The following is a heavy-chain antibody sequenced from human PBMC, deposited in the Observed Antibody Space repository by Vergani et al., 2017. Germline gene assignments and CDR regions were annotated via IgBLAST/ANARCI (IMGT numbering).Heavy chain of an antibody. D-gene: IGHD1-26*01. J-gene: IGHJ4*02. V-gene: IGHV3-9*01. CDR3: AKDIPPSWELLIPPTFTLNFDY. CDR2: ISWNSGSI. Sequence: EVQLVESGGGLVQPGRSLRLSCAASGFTFDDYAMHWVRQAPGKGLEWVSGISWNSGSIGYADSVKGRFTISRDNAKNSLYLQMNSLRAEDTALYYCAKDIPPSWELLIPPTFTLNFDYWGQGTLVTVSS. CDR1: GFTFDDYA.